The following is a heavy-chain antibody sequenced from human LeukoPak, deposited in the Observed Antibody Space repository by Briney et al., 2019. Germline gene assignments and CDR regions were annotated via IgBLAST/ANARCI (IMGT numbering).Heavy chain of an antibody. V-gene: IGHV3-53*01. CDR1: GFIISSHF. Sequence: GGSLRLSCAASGFIISSHFMTWGRHAPERGLEWVSVIYTGGITHYADSVAGRFTIYRDNSKNTLYLQMNNLRVDDTAVYYCAQDQVTSGGGLDYWGQGTLVSVSS. CDR3: AQDQVTSGGGLDY. CDR2: IYTGGIT. J-gene: IGHJ4*02. D-gene: IGHD2-21*02.